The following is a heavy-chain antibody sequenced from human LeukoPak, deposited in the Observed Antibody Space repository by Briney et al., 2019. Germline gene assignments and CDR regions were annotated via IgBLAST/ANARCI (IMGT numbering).Heavy chain of an antibody. CDR3: AKHQRKYCSSTSCYDYYYGMDV. V-gene: IGHV3-23*01. CDR2: ISGSGGST. D-gene: IGHD2-2*01. J-gene: IGHJ6*02. Sequence: GGSLRLSCAASGFTFSSYSMNWVRQAPGKGLEWVSAISGSGGSTYYADSVKGRFTISRDNSKNTLYLQMNSLRAEDTAVYYCAKHQRKYCSSTSCYDYYYGMDVWGQGTTVTVSS. CDR1: GFTFSSYS.